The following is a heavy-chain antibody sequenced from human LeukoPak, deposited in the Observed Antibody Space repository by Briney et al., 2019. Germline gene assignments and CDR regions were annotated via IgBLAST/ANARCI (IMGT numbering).Heavy chain of an antibody. CDR2: ISGSGGST. Sequence: GGSLRLSCAASGFTFSSYAMSWVRQAPGKGLEWVSAISGSGGSTYYADSVKGRFTISRDNSKNTLYLQMNSLRAENTAVYYCAKDQYYYDSRSDYWGQGTLVTVSS. D-gene: IGHD3-22*01. J-gene: IGHJ4*02. CDR3: AKDQYYYDSRSDY. V-gene: IGHV3-23*01. CDR1: GFTFSSYA.